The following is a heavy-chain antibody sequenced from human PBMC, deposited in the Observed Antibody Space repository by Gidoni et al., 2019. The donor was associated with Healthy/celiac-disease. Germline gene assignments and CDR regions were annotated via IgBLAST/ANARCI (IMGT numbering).Heavy chain of an antibody. CDR3: AKPAGAVVVAPDY. J-gene: IGHJ4*02. V-gene: IGHV3-23*01. Sequence: EVQLLESGGGLVQPGGSLRLSCAASGFTFSSSAMSCVRQAPGKGLEWVSDISGSGGRTYYADSVKGRFTISRDNSKNTLYLQMNSLRAEDTAVYYCAKPAGAVVVAPDYWGQGTLVTVSS. CDR1: GFTFSSSA. CDR2: ISGSGGRT. D-gene: IGHD2-15*01.